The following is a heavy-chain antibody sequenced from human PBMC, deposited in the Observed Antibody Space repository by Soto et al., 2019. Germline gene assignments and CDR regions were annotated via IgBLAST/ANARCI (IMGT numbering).Heavy chain of an antibody. Sequence: QVQLVQSGPEVKKPGSSVKVSCEASGGTFSNFAVNWVRQAPGQGLEWVGGIIPLFNLAKYAQKFEGRVTIVADDSTSTAYMDLSSLRSDATAVYYCAASVRDVLGYDYNDTEVLDILGQGTMVTVAS. CDR3: AASVRDVLGYDYNDTEVLDI. CDR1: GGTFSNFA. CDR2: IIPLFNLA. J-gene: IGHJ3*02. V-gene: IGHV1-69*01. D-gene: IGHD4-4*01.